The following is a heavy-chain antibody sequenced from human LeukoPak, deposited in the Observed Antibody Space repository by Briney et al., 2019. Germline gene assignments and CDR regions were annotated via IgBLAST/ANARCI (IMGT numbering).Heavy chain of an antibody. D-gene: IGHD6-6*01. CDR1: GFTFSSYA. Sequence: TGGSLRLSCAVSGFTFSSYAMSWVRQAPGKGLEWVSGISGSGGNTYYADSVKGRFTISRDKSKNTLYPQMNSLRAEDPAVYYCAKGGTSSCWGQGTLVTVSS. CDR3: AKGGTSSC. J-gene: IGHJ4*02. V-gene: IGHV3-23*01. CDR2: ISGSGGNT.